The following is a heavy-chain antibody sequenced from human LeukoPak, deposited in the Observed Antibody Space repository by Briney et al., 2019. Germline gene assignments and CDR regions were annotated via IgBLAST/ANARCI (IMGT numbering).Heavy chain of an antibody. D-gene: IGHD1-26*01. CDR2: ISSSSSTI. Sequence: GGSLRLSCAASGFTFSSYSMSWVRQAPGKGLEWVSYISSSSSTIYYADSVKGRFTISRDNAKNSLYLQMNSLRAEDTAVYYCARGGGATPCFYWGQGTLVTVSS. CDR1: GFTFSSYS. J-gene: IGHJ4*02. V-gene: IGHV3-48*01. CDR3: ARGGGATPCFY.